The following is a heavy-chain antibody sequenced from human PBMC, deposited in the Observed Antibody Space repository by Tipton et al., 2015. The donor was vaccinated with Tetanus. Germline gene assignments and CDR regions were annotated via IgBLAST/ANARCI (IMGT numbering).Heavy chain of an antibody. J-gene: IGHJ5*02. Sequence: TLSLTCTVSRGSINSGTFYWDWIRQPPGKGLEWIGNIYYNGNTLENPSLKGRVTLSLDKSKNQFSLNLTSVTAADTAVYYCARQADNWFDPWGQGTLVTVSS. D-gene: IGHD6-25*01. CDR3: ARQADNWFDP. CDR1: RGSINSGTFY. V-gene: IGHV4-39*01. CDR2: IYYNGNT.